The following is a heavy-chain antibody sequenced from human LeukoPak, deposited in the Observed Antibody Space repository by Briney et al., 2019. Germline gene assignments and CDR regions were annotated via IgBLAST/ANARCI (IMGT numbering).Heavy chain of an antibody. CDR2: MEEYGSYI. J-gene: IGHJ6*03. D-gene: IGHD3-10*01. Sequence: GGSLRLSCVVSGFDFSGFSMSWVRQAPGKGLEWVAIMEEYGSYIFYVDSVKGRFIISRDNARNSLYLQMNNLRAEDTAVYYCAREKETLLSITMVRGLIRRHYYMDVWGKGTTVTISS. CDR1: GFDFSGFS. V-gene: IGHV3-7*01. CDR3: AREKETLLSITMVRGLIRRHYYMDV.